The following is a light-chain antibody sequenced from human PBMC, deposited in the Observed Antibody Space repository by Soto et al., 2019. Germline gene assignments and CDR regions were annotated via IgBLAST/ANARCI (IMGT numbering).Light chain of an antibody. CDR3: SSYAGRVV. CDR1: SSDVGSYNL. V-gene: IGLV2-23*01. CDR2: EGT. J-gene: IGLJ2*01. Sequence: QSALTQPASVSGSPGQSITISCTGTSSDVGSYNLVSWYQQHPGKAPKLIIYEGTNRPSGVSNRFSGSKSGNTASLTMSGLQAEDEAHYYCSSYAGRVVFGGGTKVTVL.